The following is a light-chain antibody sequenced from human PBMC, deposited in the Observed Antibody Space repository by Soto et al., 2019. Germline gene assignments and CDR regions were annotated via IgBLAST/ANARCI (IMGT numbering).Light chain of an antibody. CDR1: SSDADAYNY. J-gene: IGLJ2*01. CDR2: DVS. Sequence: SALTQPASVSGSPGQSVIISCTGTSSDADAYNYVSWYQHHPGKAPKLLIYDVSNRPSGISNRFSGSKSGNTASLTISGLQPEDEAGYFCSSYTSSTILFGGGTKVTVL. V-gene: IGLV2-14*03. CDR3: SSYTSSTIL.